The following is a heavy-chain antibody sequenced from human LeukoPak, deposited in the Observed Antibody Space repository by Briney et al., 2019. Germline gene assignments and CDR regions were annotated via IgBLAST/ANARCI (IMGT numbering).Heavy chain of an antibody. CDR3: ATGAKSGYEY. V-gene: IGHV3-74*01. CDR1: GFTFSAYW. D-gene: IGHD5-12*01. Sequence: GGSLRLSCAASGFTFSAYWMHWVRQVPGKGPVWVSFIKSDERTTNYADSVKGRFTISRDNARNTVDLQMNNLRADNTAVYYCATGAKSGYEYWGQGTLVTVSS. J-gene: IGHJ4*02. CDR2: IKSDERTT.